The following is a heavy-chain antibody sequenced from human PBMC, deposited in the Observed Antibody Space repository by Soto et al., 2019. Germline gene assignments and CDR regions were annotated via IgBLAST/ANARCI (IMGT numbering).Heavy chain of an antibody. CDR1: GFTFSSYE. D-gene: IGHD1-26*01. Sequence: PVGSLRLTCEASGFTFSSYEMNWVRQAPGKGLDWVSYISSRGTTIYYADSVKGRFTISRDNAKNSLFLQMNSLRAEDTAVYYCARDRGYSASSPAYWGQGTLVTVSS. CDR3: ARDRGYSASSPAY. CDR2: ISSRGTTI. J-gene: IGHJ4*02. V-gene: IGHV3-48*03.